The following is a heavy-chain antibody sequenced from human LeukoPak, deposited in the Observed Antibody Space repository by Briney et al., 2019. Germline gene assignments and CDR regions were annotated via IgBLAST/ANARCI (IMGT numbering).Heavy chain of an antibody. Sequence: KVRESLKISCKGSGYSFTSYWIGWVRQMPGKGLEWMGIIYPGDSDTRYSPSFQGQVTISADKSISTAYLQWSSLKASDTAMYYCARQRSYYDSSGYYYAFDIWGQGTMVTVSS. CDR1: GYSFTSYW. J-gene: IGHJ3*02. CDR2: IYPGDSDT. V-gene: IGHV5-51*01. D-gene: IGHD3-22*01. CDR3: ARQRSYYDSSGYYYAFDI.